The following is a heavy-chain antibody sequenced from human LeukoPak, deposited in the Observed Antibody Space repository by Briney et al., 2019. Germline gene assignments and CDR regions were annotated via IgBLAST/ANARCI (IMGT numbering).Heavy chain of an antibody. Sequence: SETLSLTCTVSGGSISSYYWSWIRQPAGKGLEWIGRIYTSGSTNYNPSLKSRVTMSVDTSKNQFSLKLSSVTAADTAVYYCARDGSKYYDFWSGYYYWFDPWGQGTLVTVSS. CDR1: GGSISSYY. V-gene: IGHV4-4*07. D-gene: IGHD3-3*01. CDR3: ARDGSKYYDFWSGYYYWFDP. J-gene: IGHJ5*02. CDR2: IYTSGST.